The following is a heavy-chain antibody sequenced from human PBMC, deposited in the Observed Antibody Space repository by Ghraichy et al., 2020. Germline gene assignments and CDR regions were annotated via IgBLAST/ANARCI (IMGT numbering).Heavy chain of an antibody. V-gene: IGHV3-53*01. CDR3: ATQSTAYTFTSSLHY. CDR2: IYSGGST. CDR1: EFTVSSKY. D-gene: IGHD3-16*02. Sequence: GGSLRLSCAASEFTVSSKYMSWVRQAPGKGLEWVSVIYSGGSTYYADSVKGQFTISRDNSKNTLYLQMNSLRAEDTAVYYCATQSTAYTFTSSLHYWGQGTLVTVSS. J-gene: IGHJ4*02.